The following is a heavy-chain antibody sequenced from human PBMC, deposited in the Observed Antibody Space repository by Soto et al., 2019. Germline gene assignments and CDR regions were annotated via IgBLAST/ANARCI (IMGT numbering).Heavy chain of an antibody. CDR1: GYTFTSYD. D-gene: IGHD6-19*01. CDR3: ARERGASSPFGY. J-gene: IGHJ4*02. V-gene: IGHV1-8*01. CDR2: MNTNSGNT. Sequence: QVKLVQSGAEVKKPGASVKVSCKASGYTFTSYDINWGRQATGQGLEWMGWMNTNSGNTGYAQKFHGRVTMTRNTSISTAYMELSSLRSEDTAVYYCARERGASSPFGYWGQGTLVTVSS.